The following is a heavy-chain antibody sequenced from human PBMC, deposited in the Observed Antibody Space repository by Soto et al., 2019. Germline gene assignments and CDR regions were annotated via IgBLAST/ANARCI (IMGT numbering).Heavy chain of an antibody. J-gene: IGHJ5*02. Sequence: QVQLVQSGAEVKKPGASVRVSCQASGYTFTNHAIFWVRQAPGQRLEWMGWINVGNGETKYSEKLQGRLTISTDTSESAAYMDLSSLRAEDTAMYYCAREAGAGEGPYVAWLDPWGQGTLVTVSS. CDR2: INVGNGET. D-gene: IGHD6-19*01. V-gene: IGHV1-3*01. CDR3: AREAGAGEGPYVAWLDP. CDR1: GYTFTNHA.